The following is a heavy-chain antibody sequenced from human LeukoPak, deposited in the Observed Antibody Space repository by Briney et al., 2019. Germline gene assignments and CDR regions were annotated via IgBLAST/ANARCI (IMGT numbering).Heavy chain of an antibody. CDR1: GGSISSSS. V-gene: IGHV3-30*18. Sequence: LSLTCTVSGGSISSSSYYWGWIRQAPGKGLEWVAVISYDGSNKYYADSVKGRFTISRDNSKNTLYLQMNSLRAEDTAVYYCAKIIGGWNYEGWADYWGQGTLVTVSS. J-gene: IGHJ4*02. CDR2: ISYDGSNK. CDR3: AKIIGGWNYEGWADY. D-gene: IGHD1-7*01.